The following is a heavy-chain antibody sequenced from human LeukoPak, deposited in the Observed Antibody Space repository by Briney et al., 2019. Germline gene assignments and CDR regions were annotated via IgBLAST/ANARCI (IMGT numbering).Heavy chain of an antibody. Sequence: PSETLSLTCTVSGGSISSYYWSWIRQPAGKGLEWIGRIYTSGSTNYNPSLKSRVTMSVDTSKNQFSLKLSSVTAADTAMYYCAREVGAARPPPTEFDPWGQGTLVTVSS. D-gene: IGHD1-26*01. CDR1: GGSISSYY. CDR3: AREVGAARPPPTEFDP. CDR2: IYTSGST. J-gene: IGHJ5*02. V-gene: IGHV4-4*07.